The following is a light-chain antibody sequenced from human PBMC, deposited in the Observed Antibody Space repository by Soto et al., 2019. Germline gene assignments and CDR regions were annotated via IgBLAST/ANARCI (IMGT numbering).Light chain of an antibody. J-gene: IGKJ2*01. V-gene: IGKV1-12*01. CDR2: AAS. CDR1: QDISTW. Sequence: DIQMTQSPSSVSASVGDRVSITCRASQDISTWLAWYQEKPGKAPELLIFAASSLQTGVPSRFSGSGSGTTFTLTIIYLQPEDFAIYFCQQANSFPYTFGQGTKVEI. CDR3: QQANSFPYT.